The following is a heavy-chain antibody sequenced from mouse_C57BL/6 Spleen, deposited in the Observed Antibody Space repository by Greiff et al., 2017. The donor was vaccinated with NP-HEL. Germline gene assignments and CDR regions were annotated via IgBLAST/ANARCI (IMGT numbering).Heavy chain of an antibody. CDR3: ARDYYGSSDGFAD. D-gene: IGHD1-1*01. Sequence: VQLQQSGAELVKPGASVKLSCTASGFNINDYYMHWVKQRPEQGLEWIGRIDPEDGETKYAPKFQGKATLTADTSSNTAYLQLSSLTSEDADVDYCARDYYGSSDGFADWGKGTLVTVSA. J-gene: IGHJ3*01. CDR1: GFNINDYY. CDR2: IDPEDGET. V-gene: IGHV14-2*01.